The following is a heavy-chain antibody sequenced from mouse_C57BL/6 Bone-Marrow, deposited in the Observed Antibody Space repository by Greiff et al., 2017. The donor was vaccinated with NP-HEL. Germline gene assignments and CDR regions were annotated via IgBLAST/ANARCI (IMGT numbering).Heavy chain of an antibody. CDR3: ASYPCWYFDV. CDR1: GYTFTSYG. Sequence: QVQLQQSGAELARPGASVKLSCKASGYTFTSYGISWVKQRTGQGLEWIGEIYPRSGSTYYNEKFKGKATLTVDKSSSTAYMELRSLHSEDSAVYFWASYPCWYFDVWGTGTTVTVSS. V-gene: IGHV1-81*01. J-gene: IGHJ1*03. CDR2: IYPRSGST.